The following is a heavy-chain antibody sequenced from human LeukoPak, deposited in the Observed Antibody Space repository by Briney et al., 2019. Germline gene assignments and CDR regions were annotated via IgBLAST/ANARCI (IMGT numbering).Heavy chain of an antibody. CDR1: GFTFRDYW. CDR2: VKQDGTEK. J-gene: IGHJ4*02. Sequence: GGSLRLSCEASGFTFRDYWMTWVRQAPGKGLKWVANVKQDGTEKFYVDSVKGRFTISRDNGKNSLYLQMNSLRVEDTAIYYCARAGGTSWADYWGQGTLVTVSS. D-gene: IGHD6-13*01. V-gene: IGHV3-7*01. CDR3: ARAGGTSWADY.